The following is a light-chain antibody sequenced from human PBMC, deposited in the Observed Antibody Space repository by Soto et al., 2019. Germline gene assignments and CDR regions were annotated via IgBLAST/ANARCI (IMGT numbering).Light chain of an antibody. V-gene: IGKV1-39*01. CDR3: LQTYNLPRT. CDR2: GAS. Sequence: DSQMTQCPFSLSASVEHRVTMTCRASLTIGDSLSWFQQKAGKPPTLLIYGASALQSGVPARFSGSGSGTDFTLTISNMQREDFATYYCLQTYNLPRTFGQGTKV. J-gene: IGKJ1*01. CDR1: LTIGDS.